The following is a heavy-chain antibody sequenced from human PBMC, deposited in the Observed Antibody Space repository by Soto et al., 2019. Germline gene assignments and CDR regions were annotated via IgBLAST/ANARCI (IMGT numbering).Heavy chain of an antibody. CDR3: ATSGECGGDCYVYRMDV. CDR1: GGSFNSFA. D-gene: IGHD2-21*02. Sequence: VQLVQSGAEVKKPGSSVKVSCKASGGSFNSFAISWVRQAPGQGLEWMGGIIPIFGAASSGQRIQGRVTITADESTSTAFMELSSLRSEDTAVYYCATSGECGGDCYVYRMDVGGQGTTVTVSS. J-gene: IGHJ6*02. V-gene: IGHV1-69*01. CDR2: IIPIFGAA.